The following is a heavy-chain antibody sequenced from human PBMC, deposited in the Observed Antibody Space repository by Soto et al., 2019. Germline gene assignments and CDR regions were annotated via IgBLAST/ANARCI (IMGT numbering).Heavy chain of an antibody. D-gene: IGHD1-7*01. V-gene: IGHV3-21*01. CDR1: GFSCSSDS. Sequence: SLRLSCAGSGFSCSSDSMGWVRQAPGKGLEWVSSISSSGSFMNYADSVKGRFTISRDNAKNSVYLHMTGLKDEDTAVYYCARDPPTGATLDWFDSWGQGTLVTVSS. CDR2: ISSSGSFM. J-gene: IGHJ5*01. CDR3: ARDPPTGATLDWFDS.